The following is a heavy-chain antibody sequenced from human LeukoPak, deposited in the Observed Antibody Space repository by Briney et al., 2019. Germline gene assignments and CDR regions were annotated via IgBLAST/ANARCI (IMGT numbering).Heavy chain of an antibody. D-gene: IGHD6-13*01. CDR2: INAGNGKT. J-gene: IGHJ4*02. CDR1: GYTFINFA. CDR3: ARGPRAAADDY. V-gene: IGHV1-3*01. Sequence: EASVTVSYKASGYTFINFAINWGRQAPGQRGEGMGWINAGNGKTKYSQKFQGRVTITRDTSASTAYMELSGLTSEDTAVYYCARGPRAAADDYWGQGTLVTVSS.